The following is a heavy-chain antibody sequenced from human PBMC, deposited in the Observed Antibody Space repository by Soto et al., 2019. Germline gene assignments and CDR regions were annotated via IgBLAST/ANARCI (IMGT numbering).Heavy chain of an antibody. CDR1: GGTFSSYA. D-gene: IGHD3-22*01. J-gene: IGHJ4*02. Sequence: QVQLVQSGAEVKKPGSSVKVSCKASGGTFSSYAISWVRQAPGQGLEWMGGIIPIFGPANYAQKFQGRVTITADESTSTAYMELSSLRSEDTAVYYCARVGNYYDSSGYLGPGDYWGQGTLVTVSS. CDR3: ARVGNYYDSSGYLGPGDY. V-gene: IGHV1-69*01. CDR2: IIPIFGPA.